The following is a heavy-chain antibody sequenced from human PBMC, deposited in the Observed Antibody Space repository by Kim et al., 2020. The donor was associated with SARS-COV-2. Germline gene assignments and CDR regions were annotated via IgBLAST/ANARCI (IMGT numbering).Heavy chain of an antibody. V-gene: IGHV3-30*18. CDR3: AKEGRGSSYPTVEDAYY. D-gene: IGHD6-6*01. Sequence: GGSLRLSCAASGFTFSSYGMHWVRQAPGKGLEWVAVISYDGSNKYYADSVKGRFTISRDNSKNTLYLQMNSLRAEDTAVYYCAKEGRGSSYPTVEDAYY. CDR2: ISYDGSNK. J-gene: IGHJ4*01. CDR1: GFTFSSYG.